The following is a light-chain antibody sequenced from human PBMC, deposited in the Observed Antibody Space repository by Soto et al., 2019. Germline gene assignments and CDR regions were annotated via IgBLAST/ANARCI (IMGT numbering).Light chain of an antibody. CDR3: SSYAGSNNSVV. CDR1: SSDVGAYNY. Sequence: QSALTQPPSASGSPGQSVTISCTGTSSDVGAYNYVSWYQQHPANAPKLMNYEVSERPSGVPDRFSGSKSGNTASLTVSVLQAEEEADYYCSSYAGSNNSVVFGGGTKLTVL. V-gene: IGLV2-8*01. J-gene: IGLJ2*01. CDR2: EVS.